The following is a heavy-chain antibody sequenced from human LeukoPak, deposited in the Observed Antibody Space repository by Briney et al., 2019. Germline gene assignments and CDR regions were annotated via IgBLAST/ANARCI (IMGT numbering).Heavy chain of an antibody. V-gene: IGHV4-59*01. Sequence: PSETLSLTCTVSGGSISSYYWSWIRQPPGKGLDWIGYIYSSGSTNYNPSLKSRVTISVDTSRNQFSLKLSSVIAADTAVYFCARAGIVGAHYFDYWGQGTLVTVSS. J-gene: IGHJ4*02. D-gene: IGHD1-26*01. CDR2: IYSSGST. CDR1: GGSISSYY. CDR3: ARAGIVGAHYFDY.